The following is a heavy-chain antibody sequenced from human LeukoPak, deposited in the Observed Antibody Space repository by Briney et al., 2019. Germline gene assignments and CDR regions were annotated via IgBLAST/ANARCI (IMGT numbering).Heavy chain of an antibody. V-gene: IGHV1-18*01. CDR2: ISAYNGNT. CDR3: ARVSGTHKMDAFDI. D-gene: IGHD1-1*01. CDR1: GYTFTSYG. Sequence: ASVKVSCKASGYTFTSYGISWVRQAPGQGLEWMGWISAYNGNTNYAQKLQGRVTMTTDTSTSKAYMQLRSLRSDDTAVYYCARVSGTHKMDAFDIWGQGTMVTVSS. J-gene: IGHJ3*02.